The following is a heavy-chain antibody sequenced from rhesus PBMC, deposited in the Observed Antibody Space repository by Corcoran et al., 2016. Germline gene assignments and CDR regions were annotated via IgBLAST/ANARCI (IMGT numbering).Heavy chain of an antibody. CDR3: ASYSNYAVYYFDY. CDR2: IYGSGGSN. D-gene: IGHD4-23*01. V-gene: IGHV4S14*01. Sequence: QVQLQESGPGLVKPSETLSLTCAVSGGSISGYYYWSWIRQPTGKGLEWIGRIYGSGGSNYLNPSLQSRVTLSVDTSKNQFSLKLSSVTAADTAVYYCASYSNYAVYYFDYWGQGVLVTVSS. J-gene: IGHJ4*01. CDR1: GGSISGYYY.